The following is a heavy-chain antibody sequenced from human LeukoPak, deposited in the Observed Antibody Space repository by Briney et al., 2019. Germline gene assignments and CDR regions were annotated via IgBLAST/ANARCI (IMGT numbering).Heavy chain of an antibody. CDR2: IYPGDSDT. J-gene: IGHJ4*02. CDR1: GYSFTSYW. Sequence: KNGESLKISCKGSGYSFTSYWIGWVRQMPGKGLEWMGIIYPGDSDTRYSPSFQGQVTISADKSISTAYLQWSSLKASDTAMYYCARRLYYGSGSSSVFDYWGQGTLVTVSS. V-gene: IGHV5-51*01. CDR3: ARRLYYGSGSSSVFDY. D-gene: IGHD3-10*01.